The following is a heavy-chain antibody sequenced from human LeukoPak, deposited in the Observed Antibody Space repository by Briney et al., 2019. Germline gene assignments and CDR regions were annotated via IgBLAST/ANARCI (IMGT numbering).Heavy chain of an antibody. V-gene: IGHV1-69*05. D-gene: IGHD2-2*02. Sequence: SVKVSCKASGGTFSSYAISWVRQAPGQGLEWMGRIIPIFGTANYAQKFQGRVTITTDESTSTAYMELSSLRSEDTAVYYCARGRYCSSTSCYIGPNRAKKFDCWGQGTLVTLSS. CDR3: ARGRYCSSTSCYIGPNRAKKFDC. J-gene: IGHJ4*02. CDR1: GGTFSSYA. CDR2: IIPIFGTA.